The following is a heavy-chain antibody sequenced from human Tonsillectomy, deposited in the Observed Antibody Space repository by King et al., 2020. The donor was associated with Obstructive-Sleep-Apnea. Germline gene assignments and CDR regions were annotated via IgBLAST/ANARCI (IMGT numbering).Heavy chain of an antibody. V-gene: IGHV4-39*01. CDR2: FYYTGGT. Sequence: LPLQESGPGLVKPSETLSLTCTVSGGSIYRSSHYWGWIRQPPGKRLECIGSFYYTGGTYYNPSLKSRATIAVDTSKNQFSLKLSSVSAADTAVYYCARCPSGSYFSWFDPWGQGVLVTVSS. CDR3: ARCPSGSYFSWFDP. J-gene: IGHJ5*02. CDR1: GGSIYRSSHY. D-gene: IGHD1-26*01.